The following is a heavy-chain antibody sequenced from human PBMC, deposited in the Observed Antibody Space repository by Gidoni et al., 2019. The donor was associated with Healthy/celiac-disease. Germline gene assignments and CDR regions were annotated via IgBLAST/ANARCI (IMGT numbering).Heavy chain of an antibody. J-gene: IGHJ6*02. CDR3: ARDSPAEPGSLNYGMDV. CDR1: GFTFSSYS. CDR2: ISSSSSYI. Sequence: EVQLVESGGGLVKPGGSMRLSCAASGFTFSSYSMNWVRQAPGKRMEWVSYISSSSSYIYYADSVKGRFTISRDNAKNSLYLKMNSLRAEDTAVYYCARDSPAEPGSLNYGMDVWGQGTTVTVSS. V-gene: IGHV3-21*01.